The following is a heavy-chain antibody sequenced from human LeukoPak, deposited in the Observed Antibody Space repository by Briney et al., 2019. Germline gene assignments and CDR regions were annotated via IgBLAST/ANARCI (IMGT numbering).Heavy chain of an antibody. D-gene: IGHD6-19*01. V-gene: IGHV4-31*03. CDR3: ARRGEQWLTYFDY. Sequence: PSETLSLTCTVSGGSISSGGYYWSWIRQHPGKGLEWIGYIYYSGSTYYNPSLKSRVTISVDTSKNQFSLKLSSVTAADTAVYYCARRGEQWLTYFDYWGQGTLVTVSS. CDR2: IYYSGST. CDR1: GGSISSGGYY. J-gene: IGHJ4*02.